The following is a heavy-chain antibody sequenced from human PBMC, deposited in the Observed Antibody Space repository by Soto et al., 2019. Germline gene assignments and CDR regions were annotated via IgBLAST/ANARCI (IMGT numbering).Heavy chain of an antibody. CDR2: ISYDGSNK. V-gene: IGHV3-30-3*01. Sequence: GGSLRLSCAASGFTFSSYAMHWVRQAPGKGLEWVAVISYDGSNKYYADSVKGRFTISRDDSKNTLYLQMNSLRAEDTAVYYCARAVLQYSWYPHYWGQGTLVTVSS. D-gene: IGHD6-13*01. CDR3: ARAVLQYSWYPHY. J-gene: IGHJ4*02. CDR1: GFTFSSYA.